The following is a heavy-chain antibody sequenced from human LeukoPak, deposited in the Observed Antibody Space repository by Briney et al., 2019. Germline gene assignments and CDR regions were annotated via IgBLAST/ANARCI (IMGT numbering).Heavy chain of an antibody. V-gene: IGHV3-15*01. Sequence: PGGSLRLSCAASGFTFSNAWMSWVRQAPGKGLEWVGRIKSKTDGGTTDYAAPVKGRFTISRDDSKNTLYLQMNSMKTEDTAVYYCTTEDSSSLMYYYYMDVWGKGTTVTVSS. J-gene: IGHJ6*03. CDR3: TTEDSSSLMYYYYMDV. D-gene: IGHD6-13*01. CDR1: GFTFSNAW. CDR2: IKSKTDGGTT.